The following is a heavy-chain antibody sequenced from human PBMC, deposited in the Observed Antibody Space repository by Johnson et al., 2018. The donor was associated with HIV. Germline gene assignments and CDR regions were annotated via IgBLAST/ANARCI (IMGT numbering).Heavy chain of an antibody. CDR1: GFTFSTYG. D-gene: IGHD2-15*01. CDR3: ARGPQEVVMVAATSAFDI. CDR2: IRYDGSNK. V-gene: IGHV3-30*02. J-gene: IGHJ3*02. Sequence: QVQLVESGGGVVQPGRSLRLSCAASGFTFSTYGMHWVRQAPGKGLEWVAFIRYDGSNKYYADSVKGRFTISRDNSKNTLYLQMNSLRAEDTAVYYCARGPQEVVMVAATSAFDIWGQGPMVTVSS.